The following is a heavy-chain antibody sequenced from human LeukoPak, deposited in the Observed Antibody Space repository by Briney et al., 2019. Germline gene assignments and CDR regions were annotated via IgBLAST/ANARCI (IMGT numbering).Heavy chain of an antibody. CDR3: ARTRITIFGVIMAYYYGMDV. V-gene: IGHV1-69*04. J-gene: IGHJ6*02. CDR2: IIPILGIA. Sequence: ASVKVSCKASGGTFSSYAIGWVRQAPGQGLEWMGRIIPILGIANYAQKFQGRVTITADKSTSTAYMELSSLRSEDTAVYYCARTRITIFGVIMAYYYGMDVWGQGTTVTVS. CDR1: GGTFSSYA. D-gene: IGHD3-3*01.